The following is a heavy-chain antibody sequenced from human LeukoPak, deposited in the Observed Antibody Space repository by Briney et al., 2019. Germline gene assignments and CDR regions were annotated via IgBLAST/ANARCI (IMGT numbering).Heavy chain of an antibody. D-gene: IGHD2-2*01. V-gene: IGHV3-33*01. Sequence: GRSLRLSCAASGFTFSSYGMHWVRQAPGKGLEWVAVIWYDGSNKYYADSVKGRLTISRDNSKNTLYLQMNSLRAEDTAVYYCARDSQRVGYCSSTSCYLWFDPWGQGTLVTVSS. CDR1: GFTFSSYG. J-gene: IGHJ5*02. CDR3: ARDSQRVGYCSSTSCYLWFDP. CDR2: IWYDGSNK.